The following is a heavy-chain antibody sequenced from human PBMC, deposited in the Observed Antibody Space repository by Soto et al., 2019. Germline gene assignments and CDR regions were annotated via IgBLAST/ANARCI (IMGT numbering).Heavy chain of an antibody. CDR1: GGSISSGDYY. Sequence: QVQLQESGPGLVKPSQTLSLTCTVSGGSISSGDYYWSWIRQHPGKGLEWIAYIYYSGSTYYNPSLKSRVTISVDTSKNQFSLKLSSVTAADTAVYYCARWWSGSRQGFDPWGQGTLVTVSS. CDR2: IYYSGST. J-gene: IGHJ5*02. V-gene: IGHV4-31*03. CDR3: ARWWSGSRQGFDP. D-gene: IGHD3-3*01.